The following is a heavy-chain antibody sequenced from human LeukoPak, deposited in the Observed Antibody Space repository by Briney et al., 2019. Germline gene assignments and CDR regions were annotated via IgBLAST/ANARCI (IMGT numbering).Heavy chain of an antibody. Sequence: VKPSETLSLTCTVSGGSITTYYWNWIRQPPGKGLEWIGYIYYSGSTNYNPFLKSRVTISVDTSKNQFSLKLSSVTAADTAVYYCAGGGNWRRIDYWGQGTQVTVSS. CDR2: IYYSGST. D-gene: IGHD1-1*01. CDR3: AGGGNWRRIDY. CDR1: GGSITTYY. V-gene: IGHV4-59*01. J-gene: IGHJ4*02.